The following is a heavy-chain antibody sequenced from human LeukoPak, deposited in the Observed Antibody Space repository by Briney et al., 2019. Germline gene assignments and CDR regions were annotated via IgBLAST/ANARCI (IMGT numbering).Heavy chain of an antibody. J-gene: IGHJ4*02. D-gene: IGHD3-16*02. CDR1: GYTLTELS. CDR3: ATVPRYDYVWGSYRFEY. CDR2: FDPEDGET. V-gene: IGHV1-24*01. Sequence: ASVKVSCKVSGYTLTELSMHRVRQAPGKGLEWMGGFDPEDGETIYAQKFQGRVTMTEDTSTDTAYMELSSLRSEDTAVYYCATVPRYDYVWGSYRFEYWGQGTLVTVSS.